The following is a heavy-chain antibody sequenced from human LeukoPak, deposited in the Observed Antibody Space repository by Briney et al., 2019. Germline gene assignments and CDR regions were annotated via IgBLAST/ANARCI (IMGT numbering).Heavy chain of an antibody. CDR3: ARQDIVVVPAAIGFDY. J-gene: IGHJ4*02. Sequence: SETLSLTCTASGGSISSSSYYWGWIRQPPGKGLEWIGSIYYSGSTYYNPSLKSRVTISVDTSKNQFSLKLGSVTAADTAVYYCARQDIVVVPAAIGFDYWGQGTLVTVSS. CDR1: GGSISSSSYY. CDR2: IYYSGST. D-gene: IGHD2-2*01. V-gene: IGHV4-39*01.